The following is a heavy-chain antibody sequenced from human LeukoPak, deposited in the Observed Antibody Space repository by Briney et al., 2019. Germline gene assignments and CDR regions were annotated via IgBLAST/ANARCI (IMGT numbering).Heavy chain of an antibody. CDR1: GGSISSYY. D-gene: IGHD6-13*01. CDR3: ARQVYSSSWSYYFEY. J-gene: IGHJ4*02. CDR2: IHYSGST. Sequence: SETLSLTCAVSGGSISSYYWSWIRQPPGRGLEWIGSIHYSGSTSYNSSLKSRVTMSIDTSKNQYSLKLSSVTPADTAVYYCARQVYSSSWSYYFEYWGQGILVTVSS. V-gene: IGHV4-59*01.